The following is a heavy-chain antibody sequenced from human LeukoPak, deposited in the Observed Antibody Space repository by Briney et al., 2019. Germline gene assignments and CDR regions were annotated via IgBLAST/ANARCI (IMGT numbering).Heavy chain of an antibody. CDR3: ARDQAGSGHYADY. CDR2: IRYDGSSQ. D-gene: IGHD3-10*01. Sequence: PGGSLRLSCAASGFTFSSYAMHWVRQAPGKGLEWLAYIRYDGSSQYYADFVKGRFTISRDNSKNTLYLQMNSQRPEDTAVYYCARDQAGSGHYADYWGQGTLVTVSS. CDR1: GFTFSSYA. V-gene: IGHV3-30*02. J-gene: IGHJ4*02.